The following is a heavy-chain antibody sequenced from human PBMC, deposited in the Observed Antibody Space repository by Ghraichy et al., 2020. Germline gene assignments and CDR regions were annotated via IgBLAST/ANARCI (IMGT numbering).Heavy chain of an antibody. CDR3: ARNSGCYRHDL. V-gene: IGHV4-59*08. D-gene: IGHD6-19*01. CDR2: KSYSGST. CDR1: GVSIKSDY. J-gene: IGHJ2*01. Sequence: SETLSLTCTVSGVSIKSDYWSWIRQPPGKGLEWIGYKSYSGSTNYNPSLKSRVTISVDWNQFSLNLGSVTAADTAVYYCARNSGCYRHDLWGRGTLVIVSS.